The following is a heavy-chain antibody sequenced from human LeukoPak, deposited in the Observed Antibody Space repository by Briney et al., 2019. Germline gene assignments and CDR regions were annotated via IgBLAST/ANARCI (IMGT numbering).Heavy chain of an antibody. CDR1: GGSISSSSYY. Sequence: SETLSLTCTVSGGSISSSSYYWGWIRQPPGKGLEWIGSIYYSGSTYYNPSLKSRITISVDTSKNQFSLKLGSVTAADTAVYYCARVRAYYYYMDVWGKGTTVTVSS. J-gene: IGHJ6*03. CDR2: IYYSGST. V-gene: IGHV4-39*07. CDR3: ARVRAYYYYMDV.